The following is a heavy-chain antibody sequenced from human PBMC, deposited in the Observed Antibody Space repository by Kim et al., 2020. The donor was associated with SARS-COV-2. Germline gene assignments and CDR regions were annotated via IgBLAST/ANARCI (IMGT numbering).Heavy chain of an antibody. CDR2: T. CDR3: ASHRGGWLSAY. V-gene: IGHV3-74*01. Sequence: TVYAASVKGRFTISRDTAKNTMYLQMNSLRAEETAVYYCASHRGGWLSAYLGQGILVSVSS. J-gene: IGHJ4*02. D-gene: IGHD6-19*01.